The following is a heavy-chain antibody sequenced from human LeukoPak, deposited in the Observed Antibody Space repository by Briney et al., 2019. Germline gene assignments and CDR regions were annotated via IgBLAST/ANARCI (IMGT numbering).Heavy chain of an antibody. D-gene: IGHD2-8*01. Sequence: GGSLRLSCEASGFTFRSYWMHWVRRAPGKGLVWVSGIKPDGVTTYEDSVKGRVTTSRDNAKNTLFLQMVSLRAEDTAIYYCARSRFCTSGGCYYDHWGQGTLVTVSS. V-gene: IGHV3-74*03. CDR1: GFTFRSYW. CDR3: ARSRFCTSGGCYYDH. CDR2: IKPDGVT. J-gene: IGHJ4*02.